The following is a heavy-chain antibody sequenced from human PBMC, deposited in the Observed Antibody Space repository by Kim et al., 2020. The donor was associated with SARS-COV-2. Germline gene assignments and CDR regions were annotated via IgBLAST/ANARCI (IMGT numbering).Heavy chain of an antibody. CDR1: GFTFSSYW. J-gene: IGHJ3*02. D-gene: IGHD6-19*01. Sequence: GGSLRLSCAASGFTFSSYWMTWVRQAPGKGLEWVANIKQDGNQKYYVDSVKGRFTISRDNAKNSLYLQMNSLRAEDTAAYYCSRDGDLYSSGKDAFEIWG. V-gene: IGHV3-7*01. CDR2: IKQDGNQK. CDR3: SRDGDLYSSGKDAFEI.